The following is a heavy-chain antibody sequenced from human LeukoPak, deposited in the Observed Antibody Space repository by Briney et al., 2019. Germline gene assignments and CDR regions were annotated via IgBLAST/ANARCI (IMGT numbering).Heavy chain of an antibody. D-gene: IGHD3-22*01. V-gene: IGHV3-21*01. CDR3: ARETYYYDSSGYRGAFDI. CDR2: ISSSSSYI. J-gene: IGHJ3*02. Sequence: GGSLRLSCAASGFTFSSYSMNWVRQAPGKGLEWVSSISSSSSYIYYADSVKGRFTISRDNAKNSLYLQMNSLRAEDTAVYYCARETYYYDSSGYRGAFDIWGQGTMVTVSS. CDR1: GFTFSSYS.